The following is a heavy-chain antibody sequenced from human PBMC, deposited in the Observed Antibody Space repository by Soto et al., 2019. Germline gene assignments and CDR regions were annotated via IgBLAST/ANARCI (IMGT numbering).Heavy chain of an antibody. D-gene: IGHD3-3*01. CDR3: TTSPEYYYFWSGYYY. J-gene: IGHJ4*02. CDR1: SVSNAW. V-gene: IGHV3-15*07. CDR2: IKSKTDGGTT. Sequence: SVSNAWMNWVRQAPGKGLEWVGRIKSKTDGGTTDYAAPVKGRFTISRDDSKNTLYLQMNSLKTEDTAVYYCTTSPEYYYFWSGYYYWGEGTLVTVSS.